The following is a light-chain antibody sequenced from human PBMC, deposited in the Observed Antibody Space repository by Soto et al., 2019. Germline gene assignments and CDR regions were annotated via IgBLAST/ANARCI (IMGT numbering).Light chain of an antibody. J-gene: IGKJ1*01. CDR2: AAS. CDR3: QQAHSFPWT. CDR1: QRISW. V-gene: IGKV1-12*01. Sequence: DIQMTQSPSSVSASVGDRVTITCRASQRISWLAWYQQKPGKAPELLISAASTLHSGVPSRFSGSGSGTDFTLTISSLQPEDFATYYCQQAHSFPWTFGQGTSVEIE.